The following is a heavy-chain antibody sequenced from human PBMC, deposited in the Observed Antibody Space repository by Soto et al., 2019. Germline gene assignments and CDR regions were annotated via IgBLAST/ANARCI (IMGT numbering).Heavy chain of an antibody. CDR3: ARLLWSRGDWFDP. D-gene: IGHD3-10*01. J-gene: IGHJ5*02. CDR1: GGSISSYY. V-gene: IGHV4-59*08. CDR2: IYYNAST. Sequence: QVQLQESGPGLVKPSETLSLTCTASGGSISSYYWSWIRRPPGKRLEWIGHIYYNASTNYNPSLTSRVTIPVDTSKNQFSLKLSSVTVADTAVYYCARLLWSRGDWFDPWGQGTLVTVSS.